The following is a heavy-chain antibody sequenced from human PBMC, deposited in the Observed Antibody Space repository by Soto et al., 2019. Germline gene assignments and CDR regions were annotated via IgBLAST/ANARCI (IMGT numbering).Heavy chain of an antibody. V-gene: IGHV3-7*01. CDR3: ARKDLSGYDFWSGYFYYYYYYMDV. Sequence: GGSLRLSCAASGFTFSSYWMSWVRQAPGKGLEWVANIKQDGSEKYYVDSVKGRFTISRDNAKNSLYLQMNSLRAEDTAVYYCARKDLSGYDFWSGYFYYYYYYMDVWGKGTTVTVSS. CDR1: GFTFSSYW. J-gene: IGHJ6*03. CDR2: IKQDGSEK. D-gene: IGHD3-3*01.